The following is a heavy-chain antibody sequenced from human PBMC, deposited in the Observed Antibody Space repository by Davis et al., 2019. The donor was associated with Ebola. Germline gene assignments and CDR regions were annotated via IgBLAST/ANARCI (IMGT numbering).Heavy chain of an antibody. CDR3: AAGSARTAFRAIEI. Sequence: PGGSLRLSCAASGFTFSSYSMNWVRQAPGKGLEWVSSISSSSSYIYYADSVKGRFTISRDNAKNSLYLQMNSLRTEDTAVYYCAAGSARTAFRAIEIWGQGTMVTVSS. D-gene: IGHD5-18*01. CDR1: GFTFSSYS. V-gene: IGHV3-21*04. CDR2: ISSSSSYI. J-gene: IGHJ3*02.